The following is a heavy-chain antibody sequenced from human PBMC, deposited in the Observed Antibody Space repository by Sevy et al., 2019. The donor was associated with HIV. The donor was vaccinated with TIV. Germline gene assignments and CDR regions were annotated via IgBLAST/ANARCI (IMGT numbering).Heavy chain of an antibody. Sequence: GGSLRLSCAASGFNFSRYAMSWVRQAPGKGLEWVLTISGSGGNTYYADSVKGRFTISRDNSKNTLYLQMNSLRAEDTAVYFWAKALGYCGSTSCLYACDYWGQGTLVTVSS. V-gene: IGHV3-23*01. CDR3: AKALGYCGSTSCLYACDY. CDR1: GFNFSRYA. CDR2: ISGSGGNT. J-gene: IGHJ4*02. D-gene: IGHD2-2*01.